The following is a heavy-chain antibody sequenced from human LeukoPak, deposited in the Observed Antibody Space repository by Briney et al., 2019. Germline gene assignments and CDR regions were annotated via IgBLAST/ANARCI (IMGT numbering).Heavy chain of an antibody. V-gene: IGHV4-31*03. CDR2: IYYSGST. D-gene: IGHD1-7*01. CDR1: GGSISSGGYY. CDR3: AREGTGTTSGFDY. J-gene: IGHJ4*02. Sequence: PSQTLSLTCTVSGGSISSGGYYWSWIRQHPGKGLEWIGYIYYSGSTNYNPSLKSRVTISVDTSKNQFSLKLSSVTAADTAVYYCAREGTGTTSGFDYWGQGTLVTVSS.